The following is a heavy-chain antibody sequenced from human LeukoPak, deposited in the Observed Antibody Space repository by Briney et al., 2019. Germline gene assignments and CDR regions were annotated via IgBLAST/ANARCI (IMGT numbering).Heavy chain of an antibody. V-gene: IGHV4-34*01. CDR3: ARSEGNNWGSIPFDY. CDR2: INHSGST. Sequence: PSETLSLTCTVSGGSISSYYWSWIRQPPGKGLEWIGEINHSGSTNYNPSLKSRVTISVDTSKNQFSLKLSSVTAADTAVYYCARSEGNNWGSIPFDYWGQGTLVTVSS. J-gene: IGHJ4*02. D-gene: IGHD7-27*01. CDR1: GGSISSYY.